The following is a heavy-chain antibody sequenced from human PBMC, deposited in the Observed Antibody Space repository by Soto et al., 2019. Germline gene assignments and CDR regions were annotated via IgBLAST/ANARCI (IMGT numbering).Heavy chain of an antibody. CDR3: AKGTRIVVVVAATGGF. V-gene: IGHV3-23*01. CDR2: ISGSGGST. D-gene: IGHD2-15*01. J-gene: IGHJ4*02. CDR1: GFTFSSYA. Sequence: EVQLLESGGGLVQPGGSLRLSCAASGFTFSSYAMSWVRQAPGKGLEWVSAISGSGGSTYYADSVKGRFTISRDNSKNTLYLQMNSLRAEDTAVYYCAKGTRIVVVVAATGGFWGQGILVTVSS.